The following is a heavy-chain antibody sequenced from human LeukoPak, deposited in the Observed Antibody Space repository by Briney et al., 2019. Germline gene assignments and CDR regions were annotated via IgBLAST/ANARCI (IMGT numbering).Heavy chain of an antibody. CDR2: INHSGST. Sequence: SETLSLTCAVSGGSISSSNWWSWVRQPPGKGLEWIGEINHSGSTNYDPSLKSRVTISVDTSKNQFSLKLSSVTAADTAVYYCARVRYCSSTSCPWGRGTLVTVSS. V-gene: IGHV4-4*02. CDR3: ARVRYCSSTSCP. CDR1: GGSISSSNW. J-gene: IGHJ5*02. D-gene: IGHD2-2*01.